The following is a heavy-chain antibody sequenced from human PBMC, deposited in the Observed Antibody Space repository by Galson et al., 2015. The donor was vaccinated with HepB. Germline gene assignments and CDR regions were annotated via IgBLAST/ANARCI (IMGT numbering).Heavy chain of an antibody. CDR1: GGSISSYY. CDR2: IYYSGST. D-gene: IGHD3-22*01. Sequence: ETLSLTCTVSGGSISSYYWSWIRQPPGKGLEWIGYIYYSGSTNYNPSLKSRVTISVDTSKNQFSLKLSSVTAADTAVYYCARHGVDENSSGYYDPFDYWGQGTLVTVSS. V-gene: IGHV4-59*08. J-gene: IGHJ4*02. CDR3: ARHGVDENSSGYYDPFDY.